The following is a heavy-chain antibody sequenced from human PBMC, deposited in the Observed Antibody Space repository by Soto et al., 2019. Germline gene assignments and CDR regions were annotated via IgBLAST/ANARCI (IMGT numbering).Heavy chain of an antibody. CDR2: ISAYNGNT. CDR3: VWDTFGSGGGY. CDR1: GYTFTSYG. J-gene: IGHJ4*02. Sequence: QVQLVQSGAEVKKPGASVKVSCKASGYTFTSYGISWVRQAPGQGLERMGWISAYNGNTNYAQKLQGRVTITRDTTTSRDYMELGCMRPDDTAVYYCVWDTFGSGGGYWGQGTLVSVS. V-gene: IGHV1-18*01. D-gene: IGHD3-10*01.